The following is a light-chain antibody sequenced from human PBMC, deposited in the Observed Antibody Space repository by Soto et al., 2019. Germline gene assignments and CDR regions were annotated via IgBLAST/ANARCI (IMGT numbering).Light chain of an antibody. J-gene: IGLJ1*01. Sequence: QSALTQPPSASGSPGQSVTISCTGTSSDVGAYNYVSWYQQHPGKAPKLMIYDVSKRPSGVPHRFSGSKSGNAASLTVSGLQGEDEADYYCSSFTSRFTFNYIFGTGTKLTVL. CDR2: DVS. CDR3: SSFTSRFTFNYI. CDR1: SSDVGAYNY. V-gene: IGLV2-8*01.